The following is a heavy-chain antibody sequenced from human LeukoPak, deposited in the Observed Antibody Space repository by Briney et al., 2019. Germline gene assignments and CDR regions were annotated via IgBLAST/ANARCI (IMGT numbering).Heavy chain of an antibody. CDR2: IYHSGST. CDR3: ARDARGYCSSTSCYEDYGMDV. J-gene: IGHJ6*04. V-gene: IGHV4-30-2*05. Sequence: ASETLSLTCAVSGGSISSGGYSWSWIRQPPGKGLEWIGYIYHSGSTYYNPSLKSRVTISVDTSKNQFSLKLSSVTAADTAVYYCARDARGYCSSTSCYEDYGMDVWGKGTTVTVSS. D-gene: IGHD2-2*01. CDR1: GGSISSGGYS.